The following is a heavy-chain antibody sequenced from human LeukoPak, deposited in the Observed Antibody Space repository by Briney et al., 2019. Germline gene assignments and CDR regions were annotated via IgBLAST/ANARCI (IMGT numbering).Heavy chain of an antibody. D-gene: IGHD6-6*01. Sequence: GRSLRVSCAASGFTFSSYAMHWVRQAPGKGLEWVAVISYDGSNKYYADSVKGRFTISRDNSKNTLYLQMNSLRAEDTAVYYCARDWGSSSSDYWGQGTLVTVSS. CDR2: ISYDGSNK. V-gene: IGHV3-30-3*01. CDR3: ARDWGSSSSDY. CDR1: GFTFSSYA. J-gene: IGHJ4*02.